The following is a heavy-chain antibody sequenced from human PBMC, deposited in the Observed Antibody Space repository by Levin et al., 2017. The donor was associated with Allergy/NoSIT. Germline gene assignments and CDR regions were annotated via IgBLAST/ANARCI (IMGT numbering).Heavy chain of an antibody. J-gene: IGHJ4*02. D-gene: IGHD3-3*01. V-gene: IGHV1-2*02. CDR3: ARDLTLFPVVVGDN. CDR2: INPNSGGT. CDR1: GYTFTGYY. Sequence: ASVKVSCKASGYTFTGYYLHWVRQAPGQGLEGMGGINPNSGGTDYAQKFQGRVTMTRDTSINTAYMEVRRLRSDDTAIYYCARDLTLFPVVVGDNWGQGPLVTVSS.